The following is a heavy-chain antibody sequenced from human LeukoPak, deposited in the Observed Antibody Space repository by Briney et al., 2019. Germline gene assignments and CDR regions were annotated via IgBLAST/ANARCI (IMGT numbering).Heavy chain of an antibody. CDR2: IYYSGST. CDR3: ARSVSSSSHFYYYYYMDV. CDR1: GGSISSHY. J-gene: IGHJ6*03. V-gene: IGHV4-59*11. Sequence: SETLSLTCTVSGGSISSHYWSWIRQPPGKGPEWIGYIYYSGSTNYNPSLKSRVTISVDTSKNQFSLKLSSVTAADTAVYYCARSVSSSSHFYYYYYMDVWGKGTTVTVSS. D-gene: IGHD6-6*01.